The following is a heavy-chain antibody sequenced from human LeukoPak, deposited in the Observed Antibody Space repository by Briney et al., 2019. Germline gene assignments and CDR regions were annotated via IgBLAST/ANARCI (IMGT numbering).Heavy chain of an antibody. V-gene: IGHV3-21*01. CDR1: GFTFSSYS. Sequence: PGGSLRLSCAASGFTFSSYSMNWVRQAPGKGLEWVSSISSSSSYIYYADSVKGRFTISRDNAKNSLYLQMNSLRAEDTAVYYCAREAAAMAAPWDYWGQGTLATVSS. D-gene: IGHD5-18*01. J-gene: IGHJ4*02. CDR2: ISSSSSYI. CDR3: AREAAAMAAPWDY.